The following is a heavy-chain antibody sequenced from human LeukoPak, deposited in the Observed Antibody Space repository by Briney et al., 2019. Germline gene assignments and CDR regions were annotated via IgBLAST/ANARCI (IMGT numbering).Heavy chain of an antibody. CDR1: GYSISSGYY. Sequence: PSETLSLTCTVSGYSISSGYYWSWIRQPAGKGLEWIGRIYTSGSTNYNPSLKSRVTMSVDTSKNQFSLKLSSVTAADTAVYYCAREARKQWLVPGRFDYWGQGTLVTVSS. V-gene: IGHV4-4*07. J-gene: IGHJ4*02. CDR3: AREARKQWLVPGRFDY. CDR2: IYTSGST. D-gene: IGHD6-19*01.